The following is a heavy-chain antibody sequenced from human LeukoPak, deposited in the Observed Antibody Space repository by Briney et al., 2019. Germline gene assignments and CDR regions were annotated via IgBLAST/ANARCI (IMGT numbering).Heavy chain of an antibody. J-gene: IGHJ6*04. CDR1: GFTFSRYS. V-gene: IGHV3-21*06. CDR3: ARRLRGVLTSALDV. Sequence: GGSLRLSCAASGFTFSRYSMNWVRQAPGQGLEWVSSISSSSSFIYYADSVKGRFTISRDNAKNSLFLQMNSLRADDTAVYYCARRLRGVLTSALDVWGKGTTVTVSS. D-gene: IGHD3-10*01. CDR2: ISSSSSFI.